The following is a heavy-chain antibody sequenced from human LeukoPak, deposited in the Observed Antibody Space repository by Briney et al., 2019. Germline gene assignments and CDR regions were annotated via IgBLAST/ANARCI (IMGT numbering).Heavy chain of an antibody. CDR2: ISSSSSTM. J-gene: IGHJ4*02. CDR1: GFTFSSYN. D-gene: IGHD6-19*01. V-gene: IGHV3-48*02. CDR3: ARENGIVVAGFDY. Sequence: GSLRLPCAASGFTFSSYNMNWVRQAPGKGVGWVSSISSSSSTMYHADSVKGRFTISRDNAKKSLHLQMNSRRDEDTAVYYCARENGIVVAGFDYWGQGTQVTVSS.